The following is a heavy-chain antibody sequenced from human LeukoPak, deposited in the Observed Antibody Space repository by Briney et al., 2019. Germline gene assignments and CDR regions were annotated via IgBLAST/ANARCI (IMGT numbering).Heavy chain of an antibody. CDR2: IYYSGST. D-gene: IGHD3-10*01. Sequence: SETLSLTCTVSGGSISSYYWSWIRQPPGKGLEWIGYIYYSGSTNYNPSLKSRVTISVDTSKNRFSLKLSSVTAADTAVYYCARQYYYGSGSYYDLWGQGTLVTVSS. CDR3: ARQYYYGSGSYYDL. V-gene: IGHV4-59*01. CDR1: GGSISSYY. J-gene: IGHJ4*02.